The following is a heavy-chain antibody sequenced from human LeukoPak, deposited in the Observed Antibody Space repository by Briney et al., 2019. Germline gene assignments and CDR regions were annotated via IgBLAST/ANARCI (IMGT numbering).Heavy chain of an antibody. V-gene: IGHV4-39*01. CDR3: VRHFHGSGYVVDF. D-gene: IGHD6-13*01. Sequence: SETLSLTCTVSSGSISSTSYYWGWIRQPPGKGLEWIGGIIYSGNTYYNPSLKSRVTISVDTTKTQFSLKLTSVTAADTAVYFCVRHFHGSGYVVDFWGQGTLVTVSS. J-gene: IGHJ4*02. CDR2: IIYSGNT. CDR1: SGSISSTSYY.